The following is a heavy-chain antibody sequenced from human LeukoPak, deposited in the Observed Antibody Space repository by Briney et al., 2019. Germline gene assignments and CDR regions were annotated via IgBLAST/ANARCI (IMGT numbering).Heavy chain of an antibody. CDR3: ARVAVRGGGFDY. Sequence: NPSETLSLTCTVSGGSISSYYWSWIRQPPGKGLEWIGYIYYSGSTNYNPSLKSRVTISVDTSKNQFSLKLSSVTAADTAVYYCARVAVRGGGFDYWGQGTLVTVSS. CDR2: IYYSGST. V-gene: IGHV4-59*01. CDR1: GGSISSYY. J-gene: IGHJ4*02. D-gene: IGHD3-10*01.